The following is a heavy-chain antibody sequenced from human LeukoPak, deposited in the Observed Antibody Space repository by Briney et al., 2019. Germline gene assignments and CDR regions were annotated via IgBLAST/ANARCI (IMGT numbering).Heavy chain of an antibody. Sequence: GESLKISCEISGYSFADYWIGWVRQMPGKGLEWMGIIYPGDSDIKYSPSFQGQVAISADKSINTAYLQWSSLKASDTAMYYCVRRRSIAVADYWGQGTLVTVSS. CDR3: VRRRSIAVADY. D-gene: IGHD6-19*01. CDR1: GYSFADYW. CDR2: IYPGDSDI. J-gene: IGHJ4*02. V-gene: IGHV5-51*01.